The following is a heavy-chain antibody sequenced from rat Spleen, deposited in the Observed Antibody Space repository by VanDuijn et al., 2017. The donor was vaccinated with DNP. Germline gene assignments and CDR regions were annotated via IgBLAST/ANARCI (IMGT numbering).Heavy chain of an antibody. D-gene: IGHD4-4*01. CDR3: ARCNSGCSAVDA. J-gene: IGHJ4*01. V-gene: IGHV5-17*01. CDR2: IIYDGGSA. CDR1: GFIFSDYA. Sequence: EVQLVESGGGLVRPGNSLRLSCAASGFIFSDYAMAWVRQSPKMGLEWVATIIYDGGSANYGESVKGRFTISRDNGKSTLYLEMNSLRSEDMATYYCARCNSGCSAVDAWGQGTSVTVSS.